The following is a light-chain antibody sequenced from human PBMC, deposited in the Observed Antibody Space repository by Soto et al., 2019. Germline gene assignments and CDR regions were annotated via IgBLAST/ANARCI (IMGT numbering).Light chain of an antibody. CDR2: VSS. CDR3: QQCGSSRP. V-gene: IGKV3-20*01. CDR1: QSVSSSY. Sequence: THSPSTLSGSVGDRFTITCRASQSVSSSYLAWYQQKPGQAPRLLIYVSSSRATGIPDRFSGSGCGTDLTIKIRRLEPEDFEVYYCQQCGSSRPFGKGTKV. J-gene: IGKJ1*01.